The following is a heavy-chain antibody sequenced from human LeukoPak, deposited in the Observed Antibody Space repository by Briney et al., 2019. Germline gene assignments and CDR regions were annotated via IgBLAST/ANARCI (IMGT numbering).Heavy chain of an antibody. CDR2: IYYSGST. D-gene: IGHD6-19*01. V-gene: IGHV4-39*01. Sequence: GSLRLSCAASGFTFSSYAMSWVRQAPGKGLEWIGSIYYSGSTYYNPSLKSRVTISVDTSKNQFSLKLTSVTAADTAVYYCARSEWLVRGGDDYWGQGTLVTVSS. J-gene: IGHJ4*02. CDR1: GFTFSSYA. CDR3: ARSEWLVRGGDDY.